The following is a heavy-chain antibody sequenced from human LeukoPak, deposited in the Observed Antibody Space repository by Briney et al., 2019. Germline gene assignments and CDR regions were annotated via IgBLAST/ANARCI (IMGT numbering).Heavy chain of an antibody. Sequence: GSSVKVSCKASGGTFSSYAISWARQAPGQGLEWMGRIIPILGIANYAQKFQGRVTITADKSTSTAYMELSSLRSEDTAVYYCARDRDVDIVATTYFDYWGQGTLVTVSS. D-gene: IGHD5-12*01. V-gene: IGHV1-69*04. J-gene: IGHJ4*02. CDR3: ARDRDVDIVATTYFDY. CDR2: IIPILGIA. CDR1: GGTFSSYA.